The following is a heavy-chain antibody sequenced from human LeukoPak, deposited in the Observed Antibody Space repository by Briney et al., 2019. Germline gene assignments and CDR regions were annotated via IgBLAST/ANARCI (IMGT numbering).Heavy chain of an antibody. CDR2: ISGSGGST. J-gene: IGHJ4*02. CDR3: AKDGAPGPFGYYFDY. Sequence: GSLRLSCAASGFTFSSCAMSWVRQAPGKGLEWVSAISGSGGSTYYADSVKGRFTISRDNSKNTLYLQMNSLRAEDTAVYYCAKDGAPGPFGYYFDYWGQGTLVTVSS. CDR1: GFTFSSCA. D-gene: IGHD3-16*01. V-gene: IGHV3-23*01.